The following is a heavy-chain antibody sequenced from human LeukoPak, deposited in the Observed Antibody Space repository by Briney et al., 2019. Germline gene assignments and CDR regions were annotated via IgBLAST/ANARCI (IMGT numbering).Heavy chain of an antibody. CDR1: GASISNYY. CDR2: IYASGST. J-gene: IGHJ4*02. CDR3: ARGETIFPY. Sequence: SETLSLTCTVSGASISNYYWSWIRQPAGKGLEWIGRIYASGSTNYNPSLKSRVTISVDQTKNQFSLKLNSVTAADTAVYYCARGETIFPYWGQGTLVTVSS. V-gene: IGHV4-4*07. D-gene: IGHD3-9*01.